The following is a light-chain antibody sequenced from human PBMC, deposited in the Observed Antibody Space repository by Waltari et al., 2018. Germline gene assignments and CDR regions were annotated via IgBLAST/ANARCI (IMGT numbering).Light chain of an antibody. Sequence: QLVVTQSPSASASLGASVKLTCTLRSGHTSYAIACHQQQPEKGPRYLMKVNSDGSHNKGDGIPDRFSGSSSGAERYLTISSLQSEDEADYYCQTWGTGIQVFGAGTKVTVL. V-gene: IGLV4-69*01. CDR1: SGHTSYA. CDR3: QTWGTGIQV. J-gene: IGLJ1*01. CDR2: VNSDGSH.